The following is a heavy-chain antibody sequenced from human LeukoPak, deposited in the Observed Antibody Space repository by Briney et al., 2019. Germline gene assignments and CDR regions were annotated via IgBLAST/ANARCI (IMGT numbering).Heavy chain of an antibody. CDR1: GFTVSSNY. CDR3: ARDFYYDSSGYYVGPYYFDN. J-gene: IGHJ4*02. Sequence: GGSLRLSCAASGFTVSSNYMSWVRQAPGKGLEWVSVIYSGGSTYYADSVKGRFTISRDNSKNTLYLQMNSLRAEDTAVYYCARDFYYDSSGYYVGPYYFDNWGQGTLVAVSS. D-gene: IGHD3-22*01. V-gene: IGHV3-66*01. CDR2: IYSGGST.